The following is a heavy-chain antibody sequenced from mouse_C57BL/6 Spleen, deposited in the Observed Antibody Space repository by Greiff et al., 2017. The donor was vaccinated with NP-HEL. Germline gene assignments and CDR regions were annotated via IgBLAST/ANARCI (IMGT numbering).Heavy chain of an antibody. CDR1: GYTFTDYN. CDR2: INPNNGGT. J-gene: IGHJ4*01. Sequence: VQLQQSGPELVKPGASVKIPCKASGYTFTDYNMDWVKQSHGKSLEWIGDINPNNGGTIYNQKFKGKATLTVDKSSSTAYMELRSLTSEDTAVYYCARAATAQAYAMDYWGQGTSVTVSS. CDR3: ARAATAQAYAMDY. V-gene: IGHV1-18*01. D-gene: IGHD3-2*02.